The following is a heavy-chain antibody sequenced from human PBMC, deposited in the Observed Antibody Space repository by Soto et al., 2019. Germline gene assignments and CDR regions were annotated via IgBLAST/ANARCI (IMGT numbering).Heavy chain of an antibody. V-gene: IGHV1-3*01. CDR3: ARERLQYEHYYDSSGYYFFDY. CDR2: INAGNGNT. J-gene: IGHJ4*02. D-gene: IGHD3-22*01. CDR1: GYTFTSYA. Sequence: ASVKVSCKASGYTFTSYAMHWVRQAPGQRLEWMGWINAGNGNTKYSQKLQGRVTITRDTSASTAYMELSSLRSEDTAVYYCARERLQYEHYYDSSGYYFFDYWGQGTLVTVSS.